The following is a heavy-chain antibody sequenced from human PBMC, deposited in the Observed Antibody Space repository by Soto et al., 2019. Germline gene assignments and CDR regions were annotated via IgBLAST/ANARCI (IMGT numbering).Heavy chain of an antibody. CDR3: AKVRFGRGILSNTMDV. V-gene: IGHV3-30*18. CDR1: GFTFRSSG. J-gene: IGHJ6*02. CDR2: ISYDGGNK. D-gene: IGHD3-16*01. Sequence: QVQLVESGGGVVQPGRSLRLSCAASGFTFRSSGMHWVRQAPGKGLEWVAVISYDGGNKYYGDSVRGRFTISRDNSNNTLYLEMKSLRVEDTAVYYCAKVRFGRGILSNTMDVWDQGTTVTVSS.